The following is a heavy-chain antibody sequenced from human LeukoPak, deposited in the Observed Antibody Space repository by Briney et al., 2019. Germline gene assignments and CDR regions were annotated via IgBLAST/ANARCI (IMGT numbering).Heavy chain of an antibody. D-gene: IGHD4-17*01. Sequence: GGSLRLSCTTPKFNFHNYGLTWVRQAPGKELEWVSSISGSGGSTQYAASVQGRFTISRDNSKNTLYLQMNSLRPEDTAVYYCAKDPNGDYIGAFDIWGQGTMVTVSS. CDR1: KFNFHNYG. CDR2: ISGSGGST. CDR3: AKDPNGDYIGAFDI. J-gene: IGHJ3*02. V-gene: IGHV3-23*01.